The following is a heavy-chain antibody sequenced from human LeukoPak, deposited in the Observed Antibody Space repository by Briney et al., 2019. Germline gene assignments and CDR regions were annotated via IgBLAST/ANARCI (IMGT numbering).Heavy chain of an antibody. J-gene: IGHJ4*02. CDR1: GFTFSSYG. CDR3: AKDGYYYDSSGSDY. Sequence: GGSLRLSCAASGFTFSSYGMHWVRQAPGKGLEWVTVISYDGNDEYYADSVKGRFTISRDKSKSTLYLQMNSLRAEDTAVYYCAKDGYYYDSSGSDYWGQGTLVTVSS. D-gene: IGHD3-22*01. CDR2: ISYDGNDE. V-gene: IGHV3-30*18.